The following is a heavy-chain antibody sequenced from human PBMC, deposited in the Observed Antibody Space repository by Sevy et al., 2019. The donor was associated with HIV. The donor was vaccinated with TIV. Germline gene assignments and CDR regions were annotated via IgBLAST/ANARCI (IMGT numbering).Heavy chain of an antibody. CDR2: IYYSGTT. D-gene: IGHD3-3*01. CDR3: ARLAYDFWRGLPPYYFDY. V-gene: IGHV4-39*01. J-gene: IGHJ4*02. CDR1: GGSISSSSYY. Sequence: SETPSLTCTVSGGSISSSSYYWGWIRQPPEKGLEWIGRIYYSGTTYYKPSLKSQITISVDTSKNQFSLKLSSVTAAYTDVYYCARLAYDFWRGLPPYYFDYWGLGTLVTVSS.